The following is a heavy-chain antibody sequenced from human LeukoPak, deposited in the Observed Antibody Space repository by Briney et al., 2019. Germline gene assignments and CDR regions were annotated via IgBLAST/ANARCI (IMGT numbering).Heavy chain of an antibody. J-gene: IGHJ3*02. CDR3: ATDSQLWLRVDAFDI. CDR2: FDPEDGET. Sequence: ASVKVSCKVSGYTLTELSMHWVRQAPGKGLEWMGGFDPEDGETIYAQKFQGRVTMTEDTSTDTAYMELSSLRSEDTAVYYCATDSQLWLRVDAFDIWGQGTMVTVSS. CDR1: GYTLTELS. V-gene: IGHV1-24*01. D-gene: IGHD5-18*01.